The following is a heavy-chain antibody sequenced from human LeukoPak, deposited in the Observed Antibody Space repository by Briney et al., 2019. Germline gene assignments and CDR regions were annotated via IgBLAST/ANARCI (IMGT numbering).Heavy chain of an antibody. J-gene: IGHJ5*02. D-gene: IGHD3-22*01. CDR2: ISDTGKT. CDR1: GASLSSYY. Sequence: PSETLSLTCNVSGASLSSYYWDWLRQSPGRGLEWIGYISDTGKTDSNPSLKSRVTISLATSKNQFSLRLTSVTAADSPVYFCATGYYEPFATWGPGIMVSVSS. V-gene: IGHV4-59*01. CDR3: ATGYYEPFAT.